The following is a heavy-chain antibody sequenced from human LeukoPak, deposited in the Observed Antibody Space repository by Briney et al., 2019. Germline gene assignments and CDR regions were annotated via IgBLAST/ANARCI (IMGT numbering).Heavy chain of an antibody. V-gene: IGHV3-11*01. J-gene: IGHJ4*02. CDR2: ISSSGSTI. D-gene: IGHD3-10*01. CDR1: GFTFSDYY. Sequence: PGGSLRLSCAASGFTFSDYYTSWIRQAPGKGLEWVSYISSSGSTIYYADSVKGRFTISRDNAKNSLYLQMNSLRAEDTAVYYCAKGHYYGSGSLDYWGQGTLVTVSS. CDR3: AKGHYYGSGSLDY.